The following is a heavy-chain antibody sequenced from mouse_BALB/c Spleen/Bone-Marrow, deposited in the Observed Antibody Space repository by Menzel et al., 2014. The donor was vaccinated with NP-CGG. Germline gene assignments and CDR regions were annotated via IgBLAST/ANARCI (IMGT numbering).Heavy chain of an antibody. D-gene: IGHD2-3*01. Sequence: VQLQQSGPGLVQPSQSLSITCTVSGFSFTNFGVHWVRQSPGKGLEWLGVIWSGGSSDYNAAFISRLIISKDNSKSQVFLRMNSLQANDTAIYYCARADGFYDYWGQGTTLTVSS. CDR3: ARADGFYDY. J-gene: IGHJ2*01. CDR1: GFSFTNFG. CDR2: IWSGGSS. V-gene: IGHV2-2*02.